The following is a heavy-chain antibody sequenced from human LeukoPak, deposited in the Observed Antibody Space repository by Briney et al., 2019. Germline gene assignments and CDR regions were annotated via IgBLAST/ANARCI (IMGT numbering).Heavy chain of an antibody. CDR2: INHSGST. CDR1: GGSFSGYY. J-gene: IGHJ4*02. D-gene: IGHD2-2*01. Sequence: PSETLSLTCAVYGGSFSGYYWSWIRQPPGKGLEWIGEINHSGSTNYNPSLKSRVTISVDTSKNQFSLKLSSVTAADTAVYYCARVGCSSTSCYPFDYWGKGTLVTVSS. V-gene: IGHV4-34*01. CDR3: ARVGCSSTSCYPFDY.